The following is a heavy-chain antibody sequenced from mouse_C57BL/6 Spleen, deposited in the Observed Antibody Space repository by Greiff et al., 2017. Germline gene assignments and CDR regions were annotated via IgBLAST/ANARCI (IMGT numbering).Heavy chain of an antibody. CDR3: ARGSSSWYFDV. V-gene: IGHV5-4*03. Sequence: EVKVEESGGGLLKPGGSLKLSCAASGFTFSSYAMSWVRQTPEKRLEWVATISDGGSYTYYPDNVKGRFTIARDNAKNNLYLQMSHLKSEDTAMYYCARGSSSWYFDVWGTGTTVTVSS. CDR1: GFTFSSYA. CDR2: ISDGGSYT. J-gene: IGHJ1*03. D-gene: IGHD1-1*01.